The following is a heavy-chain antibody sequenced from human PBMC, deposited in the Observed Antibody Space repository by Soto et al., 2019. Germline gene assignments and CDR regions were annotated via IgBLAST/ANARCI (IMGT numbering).Heavy chain of an antibody. V-gene: IGHV4-59*01. J-gene: IGHJ5*02. CDR1: GGSISSYY. D-gene: IGHD2-21*01. Sequence: SETLSLTCTGSGGSISSYYWNWIRQPPGKGLEWIGFISYSGSTNYNPSLRSRATISEDTSKNQFSLKLTSVTAADTAVYYCAGGVVIGIHWLDPLLQVTLVAGFS. CDR3: AGGVVIGIHWLDP. CDR2: ISYSGST.